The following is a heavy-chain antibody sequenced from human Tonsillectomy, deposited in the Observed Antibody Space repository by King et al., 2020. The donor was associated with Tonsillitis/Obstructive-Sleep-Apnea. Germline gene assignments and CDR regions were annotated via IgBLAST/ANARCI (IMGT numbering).Heavy chain of an antibody. CDR1: GFTFSSFW. CDR3: ARDSYGFWGVYSDS. Sequence: VQLVESGGGLVQPGGSLRLSCAASGFTFSSFWMTWVRQAPGKGLEWVANVNQDGSEKYYVDSVKGRFTISRDNAKNSLYLQMNSLRAEDTAVYYCARDSYGFWGVYSDSGGRDPLVTVS. CDR2: VNQDGSEK. V-gene: IGHV3-7*04. J-gene: IGHJ1*01. D-gene: IGHD3-3*01.